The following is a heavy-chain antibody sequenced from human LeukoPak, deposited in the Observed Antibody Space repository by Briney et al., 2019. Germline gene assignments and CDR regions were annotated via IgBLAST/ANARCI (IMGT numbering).Heavy chain of an antibody. J-gene: IGHJ4*02. Sequence: GASVNVSCKASGYTFTGYYMHWVRQAPGQGLEWMGWINANSGGTNYAQKFQDRVTMTRDTSISTAYMELSSLTSDDAAVYYCARVVMVGNTGFIYWGQGTLVTVSS. CDR1: GYTFTGYY. CDR2: INANSGGT. V-gene: IGHV1-2*02. D-gene: IGHD2-21*01. CDR3: ARVVMVGNTGFIY.